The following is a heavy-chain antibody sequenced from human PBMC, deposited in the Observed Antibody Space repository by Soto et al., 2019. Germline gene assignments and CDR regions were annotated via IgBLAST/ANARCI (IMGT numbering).Heavy chain of an antibody. CDR2: INHSGST. D-gene: IGHD2-15*01. V-gene: IGHV4-34*01. CDR1: GGSFSGYY. CDR3: ARMLVAATGYYYYYMDV. J-gene: IGHJ6*03. Sequence: SETLSLTCAVYGGSFSGYYWSWIRQPPGKGLEWIGEINHSGSTNYNPSLKSRVTISVDTSKNQFSLKLSSVTAADTAVYYCARMLVAATGYYYYYMDVWGKGTTVTVSS.